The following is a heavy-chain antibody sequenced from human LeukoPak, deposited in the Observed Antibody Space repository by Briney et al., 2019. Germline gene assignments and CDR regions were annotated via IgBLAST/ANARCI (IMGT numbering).Heavy chain of an antibody. Sequence: ASVKVSCKASGYTFTGHYMHWVRQAPRQGLEWMGWINPNTGGANYVQKFQGRVTMTRDTSISTAYMELSRLRSDDTAVYYCARGASSGSYSGDYWGQGTLVTVSS. CDR3: ARGASSGSYSGDY. J-gene: IGHJ4*02. D-gene: IGHD1-26*01. CDR1: GYTFTGHY. CDR2: INPNTGGA. V-gene: IGHV1-2*02.